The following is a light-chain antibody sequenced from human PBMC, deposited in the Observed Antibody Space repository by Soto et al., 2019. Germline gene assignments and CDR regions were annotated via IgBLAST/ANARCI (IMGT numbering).Light chain of an antibody. CDR3: FPFIPTSTTV. CDR2: EVN. CDR1: SSDIGAYDY. Sequence: QSALTQPASLSGSPGQSITISCTGTSSDIGAYDYVSWFQQHPGKAPKLMISEVNNRPSGVSNRFSGSKSGNTAYLTISGLQVEDEAEYFCFPFIPTSTTVFGTGPKATV. J-gene: IGLJ1*01. V-gene: IGLV2-14*01.